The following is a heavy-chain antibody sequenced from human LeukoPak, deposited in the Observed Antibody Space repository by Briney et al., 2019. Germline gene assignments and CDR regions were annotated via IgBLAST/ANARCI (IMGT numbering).Heavy chain of an antibody. CDR2: ISGSGGRT. CDR1: GFTFSTYA. Sequence: GGSLRLSCAASGFTFSTYAVSWIRQAPGKGLEWVSIISGSGGRTYYADSVKGRFTISRDNSKNTLYLQMNSLRAGGTAVYYCAKERVTTTAFDYWGQGTLVTVSS. CDR3: AKERVTTTAFDY. J-gene: IGHJ4*02. D-gene: IGHD1-1*01. V-gene: IGHV3-23*01.